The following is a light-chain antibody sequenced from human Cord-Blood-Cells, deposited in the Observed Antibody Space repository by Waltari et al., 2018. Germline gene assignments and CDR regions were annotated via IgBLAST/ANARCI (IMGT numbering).Light chain of an antibody. CDR3: QQYYSTPYT. V-gene: IGKV4-1*01. J-gene: IGKJ2*01. CDR1: QSVLYSSNNKNY. CDR2: WAS. Sequence: DIVMTQSPDSLAVSRGERATINCNSSQSVLYSSNNKNYLAWYQQKPGQPPKLLIYWASTRESGVPDRFSGSGSGTDFTLTISSLQAEDVAVYYCQQYYSTPYTFGQGTKLEIK.